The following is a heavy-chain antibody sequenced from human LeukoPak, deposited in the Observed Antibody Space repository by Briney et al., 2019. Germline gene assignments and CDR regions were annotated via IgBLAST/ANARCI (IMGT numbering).Heavy chain of an antibody. Sequence: PGGSLRLSCAASGFTFSNAWMSWVRQAPGKGLEWVGRIKSKTDGGTTDYAAPVKGRFTISRDDSKNTLYLQMNSLKTEDTAVYYCTTVPWELSGISDYWGQGTLVTASS. D-gene: IGHD1-26*01. V-gene: IGHV3-15*01. J-gene: IGHJ4*02. CDR3: TTVPWELSGISDY. CDR2: IKSKTDGGTT. CDR1: GFTFSNAW.